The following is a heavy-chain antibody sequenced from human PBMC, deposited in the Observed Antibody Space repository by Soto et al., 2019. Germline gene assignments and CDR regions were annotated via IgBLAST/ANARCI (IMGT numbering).Heavy chain of an antibody. CDR1: GFTFSSYV. J-gene: IGHJ6*02. D-gene: IGHD4-4*01. CDR2: ISGSGGST. CDR3: AKEGANDYSNYGHYYYGMDV. Sequence: PGGSLRLSCAASGFTFSSYVMSWVRQAPGKGLEWVSAISGSGGSTYYADSVKGRFTISRDNSKNTLYLQMNSLRAEDTAVYYCAKEGANDYSNYGHYYYGMDVWGQGTTVTVSS. V-gene: IGHV3-23*01.